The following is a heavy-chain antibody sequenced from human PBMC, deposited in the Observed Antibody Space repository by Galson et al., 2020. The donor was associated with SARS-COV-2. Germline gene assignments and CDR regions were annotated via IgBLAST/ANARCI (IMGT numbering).Heavy chain of an antibody. J-gene: IGHJ6*02. V-gene: IGHV3-33*01. Sequence: TGGSLRLTCAASGFTYSSDGMNWVRQAPGKGLEWEAVIWYEGSNKNYADSVKGRFTIARDNSKNTLHLQMNSLRAEDTAVYYCARDIRNYYDILTGYYNVGPPGGMDVWGQGTTVTVSS. CDR1: GFTYSSDG. CDR2: IWYEGSNK. D-gene: IGHD3-9*01. CDR3: ARDIRNYYDILTGYYNVGPPGGMDV.